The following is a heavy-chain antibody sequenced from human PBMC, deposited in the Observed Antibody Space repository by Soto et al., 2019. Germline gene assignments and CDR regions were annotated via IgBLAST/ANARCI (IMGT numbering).Heavy chain of an antibody. D-gene: IGHD1-26*01. CDR1: GYTFTTYA. CDR3: ARGPLGRNNWFDP. CDR2: INAGNGNT. J-gene: IGHJ5*02. Sequence: ASVKVSCKASGYTFTTYAMHWVRQAPGQRLEWMGWINAGNGNTKNSQKFQGRVTITRDTSASIAYMELSSLRSEDTAVYYCARGPLGRNNWFDPWGQGTLVTVSS. V-gene: IGHV1-3*01.